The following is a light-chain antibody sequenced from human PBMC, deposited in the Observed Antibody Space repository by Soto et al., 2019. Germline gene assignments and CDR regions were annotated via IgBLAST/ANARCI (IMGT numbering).Light chain of an antibody. Sequence: QSALTQPASVSGSPGQSITISCTGTSSDVGGYNYVSWYQHHPGKAPILMIYDVSNRPSGVSNRFSGSKSGNTASLTISGLQAEDEADYYCSSYTSSSTLEVVGTGTKLTVL. CDR1: SSDVGGYNY. V-gene: IGLV2-14*03. J-gene: IGLJ1*01. CDR3: SSYTSSSTLEV. CDR2: DVS.